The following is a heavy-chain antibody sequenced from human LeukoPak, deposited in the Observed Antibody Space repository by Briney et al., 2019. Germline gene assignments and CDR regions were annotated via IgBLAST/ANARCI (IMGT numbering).Heavy chain of an antibody. CDR2: IYYSGST. V-gene: IGHV4-59*01. J-gene: IGHJ4*02. CDR1: GGSISSYY. Sequence: PETLSLTCTVSGGSISSYYWSWIRQPPGKGLEWIGYIYYSGSTNYNPSLKSRVTISVDTSKNQFSLKLSSVTAADTAVYYCARDGRGIDYWGQGTLVTVSS. CDR3: ARDGRGIDY. D-gene: IGHD3-10*01.